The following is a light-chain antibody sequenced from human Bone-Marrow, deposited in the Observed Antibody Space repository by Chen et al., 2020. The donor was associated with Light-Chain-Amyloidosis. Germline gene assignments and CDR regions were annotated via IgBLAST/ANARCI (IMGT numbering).Light chain of an antibody. J-gene: IGKJ4*01. CDR3: QQYGTSPLT. Sequence: DIVFTQSPGTLSLSPGEGANLSCRASQTISSNYLTWYQQKFGQAPRLLIYGSSSRATGIPARFTGSGSGTDFTLTINRLEPEDLAMYYCQQYGTSPLTFGGGTKVEIK. CDR1: QTISSNY. CDR2: GSS. V-gene: IGKV3-20*01.